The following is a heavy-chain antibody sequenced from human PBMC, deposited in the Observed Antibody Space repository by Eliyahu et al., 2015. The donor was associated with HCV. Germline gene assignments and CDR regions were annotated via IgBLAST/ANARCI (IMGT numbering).Heavy chain of an antibody. D-gene: IGHD2-15*01. CDR1: GVTFDNXA. CDR3: ARGPSCSGGSCYFRY. V-gene: IGHV1-69*06. Sequence: QVQLVQSGAEVKKPGSSVKVSCKASGVTFDNXAINXVRXAPGQGLEWMGGIIPVFHTTHYAQKFQGRVTITADKSTSTAFLEVSSLTAGDTAVYFCARGPSCSGGSCYFRYWGQGTLVTVSS. J-gene: IGHJ4*02. CDR2: IIPVFHTT.